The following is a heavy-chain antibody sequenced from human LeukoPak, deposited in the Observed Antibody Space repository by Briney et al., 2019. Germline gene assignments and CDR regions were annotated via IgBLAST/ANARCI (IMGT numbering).Heavy chain of an antibody. D-gene: IGHD3-22*01. J-gene: IGHJ3*02. Sequence: GGSLRLCCAASGFTFSSYRMNWVRQAPGKGLEWVSSISSSSSYIYYADSGKGRFTISRDNAKSALYLQMNSLRAEDTAVYYCARVEIRLWYYYDSSGYSGAFDIWGQGTMVTVSS. CDR3: ARVEIRLWYYYDSSGYSGAFDI. V-gene: IGHV3-21*01. CDR1: GFTFSSYR. CDR2: ISSSSSYI.